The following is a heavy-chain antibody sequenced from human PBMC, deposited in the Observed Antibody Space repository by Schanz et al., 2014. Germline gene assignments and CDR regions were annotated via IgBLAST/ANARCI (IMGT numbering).Heavy chain of an antibody. CDR3: ARDHTTESYYSAGPPSDD. Sequence: QVHLLESGGGLVEPGGSLRLSCAASGFSFSDYYMSWIRQAPGKGLEWISFINTGSNYINYADSVKGRFTISRDNTKNSLFLQLNSLRADDTAVYYCARDHTTESYYSAGPPSDDWGQGTLLTVSS. J-gene: IGHJ4*02. CDR1: GFSFSDYY. V-gene: IGHV3-11*06. D-gene: IGHD1-26*01. CDR2: INTGSNYI.